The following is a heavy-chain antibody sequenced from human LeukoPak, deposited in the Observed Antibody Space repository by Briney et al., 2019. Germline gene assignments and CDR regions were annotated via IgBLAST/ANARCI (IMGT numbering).Heavy chain of an antibody. J-gene: IGHJ5*02. Sequence: ASVKVSCKASGYTFTSYDTNWVRQATGQGLEWMGWMNPNSGNTGYAQKFQGRVTMTRNTSISTAYMELSSLRSEDTAVYYCARGGIVVVPAVLNWFDPWGQGTLVTVSS. CDR1: GYTFTSYD. CDR2: MNPNSGNT. D-gene: IGHD2-2*01. CDR3: ARGGIVVVPAVLNWFDP. V-gene: IGHV1-8*01.